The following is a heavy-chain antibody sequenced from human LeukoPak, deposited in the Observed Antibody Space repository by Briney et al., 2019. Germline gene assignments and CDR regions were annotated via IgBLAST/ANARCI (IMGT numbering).Heavy chain of an antibody. CDR1: GYSISSGYY. CDR3: ARGLWFGELLDAFDI. Sequence: PSETLSLTCAVSGYSISSGYYWGWIRQPPGKGLEWIGSIYHSGSTYYNPSLKSRVTISVDTSKNQFSLKLSSVTAADTAVYYCARGLWFGELLDAFDIWGQGTMVTVSS. J-gene: IGHJ3*02. V-gene: IGHV4-38-2*01. D-gene: IGHD3-10*01. CDR2: IYHSGST.